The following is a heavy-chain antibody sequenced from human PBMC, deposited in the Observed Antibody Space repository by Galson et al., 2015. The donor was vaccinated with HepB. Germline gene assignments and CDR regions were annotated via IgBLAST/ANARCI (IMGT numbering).Heavy chain of an antibody. D-gene: IGHD2-2*01. CDR2: IYSGGST. V-gene: IGHV3-66*01. Sequence: SLRLSCAASGFTVSSNYMSWVRQAPGKGLEWVSVIYSGGSTYYADSVKGRFTISRDNSKNTLYLQMNSLRADDTALYYCARGEYADAFDIWGQGTMVTVSS. CDR1: GFTVSSNY. J-gene: IGHJ3*02. CDR3: ARGEYADAFDI.